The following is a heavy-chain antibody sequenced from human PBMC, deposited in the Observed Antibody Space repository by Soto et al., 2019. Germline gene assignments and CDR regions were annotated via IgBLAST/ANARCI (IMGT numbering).Heavy chain of an antibody. CDR3: ARELQGGFDL. CDR1: GGSISIFY. CDR2: IYYSGST. J-gene: IGHJ3*01. Sequence: SETLSLTCSVSGGSISIFYWTWIRQPPGKGLEWIGYIYYSGSTNYNPSLKSRVTISVDTSKNQFSLKLSSVTAADTAVYYCARELQGGFDLWGQGTMVTVSS. V-gene: IGHV4-59*01. D-gene: IGHD1-1*01.